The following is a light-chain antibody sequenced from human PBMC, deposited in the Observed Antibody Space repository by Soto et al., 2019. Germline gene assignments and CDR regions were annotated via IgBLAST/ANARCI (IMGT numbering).Light chain of an antibody. CDR2: KAS. Sequence: DIQMTQSPSSLSASVGDRVTITCRGSQGISSWLAWYQQKPGKAPRLLIYKASTLKSGVPSRFSGSGSGTEFTLTISSLQPDDFATYYCQHYNGYSRTFGQGTKVDI. CDR3: QHYNGYSRT. CDR1: QGISSW. J-gene: IGKJ1*01. V-gene: IGKV1-5*03.